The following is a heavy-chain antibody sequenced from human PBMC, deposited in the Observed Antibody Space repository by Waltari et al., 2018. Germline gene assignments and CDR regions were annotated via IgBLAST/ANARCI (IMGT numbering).Heavy chain of an antibody. CDR3: ARDSRGTVRYFDY. V-gene: IGHV4-61*02. J-gene: IGHJ4*02. D-gene: IGHD3-10*01. CDR2: IYTRGST. CDR1: GGSISSGNYY. Sequence: QVQLQESGPGLVKPSQTLSLTCTVSGGSISSGNYYWSWIRHPAGKGLEWIGHIYTRGSTNYNPSLKSRVTISIDTSKNQLSLNLSSVTAADKAVYYCARDSRGTVRYFDYWGQGTLVTVSS.